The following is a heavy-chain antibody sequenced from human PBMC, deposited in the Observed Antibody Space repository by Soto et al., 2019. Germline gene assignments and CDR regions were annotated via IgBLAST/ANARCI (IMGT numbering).Heavy chain of an antibody. Sequence: QVQLVQSGAEVKKPGSSVKVSCKASGGTFSSYAISWVRQAPGQGLEWMGGIIPIFSTANYAQKFQGRVTITGEKTTSTAYMELSSLRAEDTAVYYCASDRRVRGVKRGGFDYWGQGTLVTVSS. D-gene: IGHD3-10*01. CDR1: GGTFSSYA. V-gene: IGHV1-69*06. J-gene: IGHJ4*02. CDR2: IIPIFSTA. CDR3: ASDRRVRGVKRGGFDY.